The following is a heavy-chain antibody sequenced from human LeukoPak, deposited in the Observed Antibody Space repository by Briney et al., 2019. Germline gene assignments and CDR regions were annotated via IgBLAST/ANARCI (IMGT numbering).Heavy chain of an antibody. J-gene: IGHJ4*01. V-gene: IGHV3-48*03. CDR3: ARDTRVDIVATIGGGFDY. CDR2: ISSSGSTI. CDR1: GFTFSSYE. Sequence: PGGSLRLSCAASGFTFSSYEMNWVRQAPGKGLEWVSYISSSGSTIYYADSVKGRFTISRDNAKNSLYLQMNSLRAEDTAVYYCARDTRVDIVATIGGGFDYWGQGTMVTDSS. D-gene: IGHD5-12*01.